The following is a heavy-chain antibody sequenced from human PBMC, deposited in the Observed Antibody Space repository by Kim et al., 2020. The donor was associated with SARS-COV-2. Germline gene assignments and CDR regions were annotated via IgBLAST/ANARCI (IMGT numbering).Heavy chain of an antibody. D-gene: IGHD5-12*01. CDR2: INHTGST. CDR1: GGSISGYY. V-gene: IGHV4-34*01. Sequence: SETLSLTCAVYGGSISGYYWSWIRQPPGKGLEWIGEINHTGSTNYNSSLKSRVTISHDTSRGQFSLRLNSVTAADAAVYYCSRGRARAYNYAMDVCGQG. J-gene: IGHJ6*02. CDR3: SRGRARAYNYAMDV.